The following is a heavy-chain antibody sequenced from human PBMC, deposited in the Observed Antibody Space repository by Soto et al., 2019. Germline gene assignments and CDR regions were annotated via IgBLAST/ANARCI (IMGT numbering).Heavy chain of an antibody. D-gene: IGHD6-19*01. V-gene: IGHV1-69*02. Sequence: GASVKVSCKASGGTFSSYTISWVRQAPGQGLEWMGRIIPILGIANYAQKFQGRVTITADKSTSTAYMELSSLRSEDTAVYCCARAPRIAVAGTVGFDYWGQGTLVTVSS. CDR2: IIPILGIA. J-gene: IGHJ4*02. CDR3: ARAPRIAVAGTVGFDY. CDR1: GGTFSSYT.